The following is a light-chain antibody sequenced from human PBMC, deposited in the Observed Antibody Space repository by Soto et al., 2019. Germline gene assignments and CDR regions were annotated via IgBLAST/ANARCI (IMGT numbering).Light chain of an antibody. J-gene: IGKJ1*01. CDR1: QSISSY. CDR2: AAS. CDR3: QQSYSTSVK. V-gene: IGKV1-39*01. Sequence: IQMPHSPSSLSASVGDRVTITFRASQSISSYLNWYQQKPGKAPKLLIYAASSLQSGVPSRFSGSGSGTDFTLTISSLQPEDFATYYCQQSYSTSVKFGQGTKVDIK.